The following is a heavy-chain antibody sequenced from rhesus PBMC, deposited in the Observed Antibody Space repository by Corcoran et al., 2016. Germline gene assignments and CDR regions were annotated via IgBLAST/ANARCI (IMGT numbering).Heavy chain of an antibody. D-gene: IGHD1-14*01. CDR3: AREVAGTTSRFDY. Sequence: QVQLQESGPGVVKPSETLSLTCAVSGGSISDSYRWSWIRQPPGQGLDWIGYIYGCRTSTNYNPALKSRGTISKDTSKNQFSLKLSSVTAADTAVYYCAREVAGTTSRFDYWGQGVLVTVSS. J-gene: IGHJ4*01. V-gene: IGHV4S10*01. CDR2: IYGCRTST. CDR1: GGSISDSYR.